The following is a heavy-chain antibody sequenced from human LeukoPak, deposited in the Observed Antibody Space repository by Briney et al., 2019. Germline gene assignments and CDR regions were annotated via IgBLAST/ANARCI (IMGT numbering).Heavy chain of an antibody. CDR3: ARDRHPIAVVRAFDY. J-gene: IGHJ4*02. CDR2: ISAYNGNT. Sequence: GASVKVSCKASGYTFTSYGISWVRQAPGQGLEWMGWISAYNGNTNYAQKPQGRVTMTTDTSTSTAYMELRSLRSDDTAVYYCARDRHPIAVVRAFDYWGQGTLVTVSS. D-gene: IGHD6-19*01. CDR1: GYTFTSYG. V-gene: IGHV1-18*01.